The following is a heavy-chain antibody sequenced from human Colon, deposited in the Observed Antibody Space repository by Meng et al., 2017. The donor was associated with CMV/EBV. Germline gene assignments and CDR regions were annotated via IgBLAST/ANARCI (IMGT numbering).Heavy chain of an antibody. Sequence: QITLKESGPTLEKPTQTLTLTCTFSGFSLDSHGVGVGWIRQPPGKAPEWVALIYWDDDKRYSPSLENRLTITKDTSKNQVVLTMTDMGPMDTATYFCSRRRTSIPFDYWGQGILVTVSS. CDR2: IYWDDDK. CDR1: GFSLDSHGVG. D-gene: IGHD2-21*01. V-gene: IGHV2-5*02. J-gene: IGHJ4*02. CDR3: SRRRTSIPFDY.